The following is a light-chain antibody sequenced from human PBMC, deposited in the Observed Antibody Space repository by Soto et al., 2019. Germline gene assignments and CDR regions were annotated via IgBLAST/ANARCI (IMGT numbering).Light chain of an antibody. CDR1: QSVSSH. V-gene: IGKV3-11*01. Sequence: EIVLTQSPGTLSLSPGERATLSCRASQSVSSHLAWYQQKPGQAPRLLIYDASNRATGIPARFSGSGSGTDFTLTISSLEPEEFAVYHWVQGNTWPWTCGKGSKVEIK. J-gene: IGKJ1*01. CDR3: VQGNTWPWT. CDR2: DAS.